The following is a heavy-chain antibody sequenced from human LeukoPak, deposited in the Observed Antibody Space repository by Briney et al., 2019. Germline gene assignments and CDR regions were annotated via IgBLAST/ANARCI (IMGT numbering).Heavy chain of an antibody. D-gene: IGHD4-11*01. J-gene: IGHJ5*02. Sequence: GTSLRLSCATSGFTYSHYGMHWVRQAPGKGLEWVAVIWSDGSNRYYGDPVKGRFTISRDNFQRTVYLQMNSLRAEDTAVYYCAKDAQRGFGYSNSFDNWGQGTLVTVSS. CDR2: IWSDGSNR. CDR3: AKDAQRGFGYSNSFDN. V-gene: IGHV3-33*06. CDR1: GFTYSHYG.